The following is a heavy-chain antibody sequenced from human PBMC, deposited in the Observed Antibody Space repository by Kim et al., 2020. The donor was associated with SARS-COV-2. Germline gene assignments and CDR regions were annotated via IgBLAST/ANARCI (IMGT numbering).Heavy chain of an antibody. D-gene: IGHD5-18*01. CDR2: ISSSSSTI. J-gene: IGHJ4*02. CDR3: ARDGGYSYVLEYYFDY. CDR1: GFTFSSYS. Sequence: GGSLRLSCAASGFTFSSYSMNWVRQAPGKGLEWVSYISSSSSTIYYADSVKGRFTISRDNAKNSLYLQMNSLRDEDTAVYYCARDGGYSYVLEYYFDYWGQGTLVTVSS. V-gene: IGHV3-48*02.